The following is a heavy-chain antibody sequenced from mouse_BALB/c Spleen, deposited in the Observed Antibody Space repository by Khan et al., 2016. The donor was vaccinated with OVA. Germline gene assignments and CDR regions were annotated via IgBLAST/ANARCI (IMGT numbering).Heavy chain of an antibody. CDR3: APPACDPRDFEV. D-gene: IGHD2-13*01. CDR2: IAPANGNT. CDR1: GFNIKDTY. J-gene: IGHJ1*01. Sequence: EVQLQQSGAELVKPGASVKLSCTASGFNIKDTYLHWVKQRPEQGLEWIGRIAPANGNTQYAPKFQGKATITSDKSSNTSYLQLNSLTSEDTAVYFCAPPACDPRDFEVWGAGTSVTVSS. V-gene: IGHV14-3*02.